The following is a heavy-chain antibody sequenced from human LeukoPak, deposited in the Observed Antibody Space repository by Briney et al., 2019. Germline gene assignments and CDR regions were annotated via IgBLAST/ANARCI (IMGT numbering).Heavy chain of an antibody. CDR3: ARERYNWNYSAFDI. CDR2: IYNSGST. CDR1: GGSISSGGYY. D-gene: IGHD1-7*01. Sequence: SQTLFLTCTVSGGSISSGGYYWSWIREHPGKGLEWIGYIYNSGSTYYNPSLKSRVTISVDTSKDKFSLKLSSVTAADTAVYYCARERYNWNYSAFDIWGQGTMVTVSS. J-gene: IGHJ3*02. V-gene: IGHV4-31*03.